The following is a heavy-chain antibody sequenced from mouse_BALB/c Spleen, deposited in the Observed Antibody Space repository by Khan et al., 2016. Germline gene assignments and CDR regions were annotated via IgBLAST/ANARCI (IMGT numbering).Heavy chain of an antibody. V-gene: IGHV2-5-1*01. D-gene: IGHD2-1*01. CDR3: AKNYGNDFDY. J-gene: IGHJ2*01. Sequence: QVQLKESGPSLVQPSLSLSITCTVSGFSLTSYGVHWVRQSPGKGLEWLGVIWRGGSTDYNAAFMSRLSITKDNSKSQVFFKMNSLQADDTARDYCAKNYGNDFDYCGQGTTLTVSS. CDR1: GFSLTSYG. CDR2: IWRGGST.